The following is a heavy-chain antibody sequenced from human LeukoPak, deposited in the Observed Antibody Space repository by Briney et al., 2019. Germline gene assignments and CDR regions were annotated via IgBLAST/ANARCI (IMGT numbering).Heavy chain of an antibody. CDR2: INPSGGST. CDR1: GYTFTSYY. J-gene: IGHJ4*02. D-gene: IGHD3-3*01. Sequence: ASVKVSCKASGYTFTSYYMHWVRQAPGQGLEWMGIINPSGGSTSYAQKFQGRVTMTRDTSTSTVYMELSSLRSEDTAVYYCARDRLVRDFWSGYYLEYYFDYWGQGTLVTVSS. V-gene: IGHV1-46*01. CDR3: ARDRLVRDFWSGYYLEYYFDY.